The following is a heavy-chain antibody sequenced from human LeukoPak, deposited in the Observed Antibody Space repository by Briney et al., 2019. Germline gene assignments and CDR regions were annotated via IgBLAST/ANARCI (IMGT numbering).Heavy chain of an antibody. Sequence: SGPTLVNPTQPLTLTCTFSGISLSTRGVGVGWIRQPPGKALEWLALIYWNDDKRYSQSLKSRLTVPEDTSKNQVILTMTNMDPVDTATYYCAHSILTLYGDHFDDWGQGTLVTVSS. CDR1: GISLSTRGVG. D-gene: IGHD4-17*01. V-gene: IGHV2-5*01. CDR3: AHSILTLYGDHFDD. J-gene: IGHJ4*02. CDR2: IYWNDDK.